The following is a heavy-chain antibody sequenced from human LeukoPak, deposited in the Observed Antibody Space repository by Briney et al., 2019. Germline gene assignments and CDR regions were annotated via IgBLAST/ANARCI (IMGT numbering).Heavy chain of an antibody. Sequence: GGSLRLSCAASGFTFSSYAMSWVRQAPGKGLEWVSAISGSGGSTYYADSVKGRFTISRDNSKNTLYLQMNSLRAEDTAVYYCAKAWTGGFYYYMDVWGKGTTVTVSS. CDR3: AKAWTGGFYYYMDV. J-gene: IGHJ6*03. D-gene: IGHD3/OR15-3a*01. CDR2: ISGSGGST. CDR1: GFTFSSYA. V-gene: IGHV3-23*01.